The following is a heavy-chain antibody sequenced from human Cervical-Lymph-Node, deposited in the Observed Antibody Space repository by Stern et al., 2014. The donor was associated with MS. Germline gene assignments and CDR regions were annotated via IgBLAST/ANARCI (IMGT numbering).Heavy chain of an antibody. Sequence: QMQLVQSGAEVKRSGASVKVSCKTSGYTFTGHYLHWVRQAPGQGLEWMGRIRPKTGGKNYAQKFQGRVTMTRDMSLSTAYLELSSLRSDDTAVYYCARDREDYSSSGLDVWGQGTTVTVSS. J-gene: IGHJ6*02. CDR3: ARDREDYSSSGLDV. CDR1: GYTFTGHY. CDR2: IRPKTGGK. V-gene: IGHV1-2*06. D-gene: IGHD4-11*01.